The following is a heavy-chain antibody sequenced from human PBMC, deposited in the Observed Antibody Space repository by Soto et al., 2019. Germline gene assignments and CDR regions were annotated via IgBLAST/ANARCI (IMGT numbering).Heavy chain of an antibody. CDR2: VSAYNGNT. J-gene: IGHJ4*02. CDR1: GYTFTNYA. CDR3: ASGIGYGDSYFDY. V-gene: IGHV1-18*01. D-gene: IGHD4-17*01. Sequence: QLVQSGAEVKKPGASVKVSCKASGYTFTNYAISWVRQAPGQGLEWMGWVSAYNGNTDYAQKFQGRVTMTTDTSKRTAYMELRSLRSDDSAVYYCASGIGYGDSYFDYWGQGTLVTVSS.